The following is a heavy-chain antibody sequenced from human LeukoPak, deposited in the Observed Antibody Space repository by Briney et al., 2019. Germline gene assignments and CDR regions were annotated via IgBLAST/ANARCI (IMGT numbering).Heavy chain of an antibody. CDR2: ISGTGGST. CDR3: AKVRTGHYFDY. Sequence: GGSLRLSCAGSGFRFSTYSIEWVRQAPGKGLEWVSSISGTGGSTYYADSVKGRFTISRDNSNNTLFLQMNSLRAEDTAVYYCAKVRTGHYFDYWGQGTLVTVSS. CDR1: GFRFSTYS. J-gene: IGHJ4*02. D-gene: IGHD1-1*01. V-gene: IGHV3-23*01.